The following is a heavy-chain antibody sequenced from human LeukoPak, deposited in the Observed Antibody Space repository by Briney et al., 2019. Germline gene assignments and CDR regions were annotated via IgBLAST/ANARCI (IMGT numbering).Heavy chain of an antibody. CDR3: ARADFYGSGTYRPNY. V-gene: IGHV3-33*01. CDR2: IWYDGTNK. D-gene: IGHD3-10*01. Sequence: PGRSLRLSCAASGFTFSSYGMHWVRQAPGKGLEWVAVIWYDGTNKYYADSVKGRFTISRDNFKNTVYLQMNSLRAEDTAVYYCARADFYGSGTYRPNYWGQGTLVTVS. J-gene: IGHJ4*02. CDR1: GFTFSSYG.